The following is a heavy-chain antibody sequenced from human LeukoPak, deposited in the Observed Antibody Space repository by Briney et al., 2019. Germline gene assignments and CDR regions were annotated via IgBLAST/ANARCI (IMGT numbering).Heavy chain of an antibody. Sequence: ASVKVSCKASGYTFTSYYMHWVRQAPGQGLEWMGIINPSGGSTSYAQKFQGRVTITADESTSTAYMELSSLRSEDTAVYYCARGRWLQLVGYFDYWGQGTLVTVSS. D-gene: IGHD5-24*01. J-gene: IGHJ4*02. V-gene: IGHV1-46*01. CDR1: GYTFTSYY. CDR3: ARGRWLQLVGYFDY. CDR2: INPSGGST.